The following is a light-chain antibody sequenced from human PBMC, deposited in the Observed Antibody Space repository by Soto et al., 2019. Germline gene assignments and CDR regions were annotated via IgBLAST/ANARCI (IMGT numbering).Light chain of an antibody. CDR1: SSDIGRYNY. Sequence: QSALTQPASVSGSPGQSITISCTGTSSDIGRYNYISWYQQHPGKAPKLMIYDVSYRPSGIANRFSGSKSGNTASLTISGLQAEDEAGYYCSSYTITSTPVVFGGGTKLTVL. CDR2: DVS. CDR3: SSYTITSTPVV. J-gene: IGLJ2*01. V-gene: IGLV2-14*01.